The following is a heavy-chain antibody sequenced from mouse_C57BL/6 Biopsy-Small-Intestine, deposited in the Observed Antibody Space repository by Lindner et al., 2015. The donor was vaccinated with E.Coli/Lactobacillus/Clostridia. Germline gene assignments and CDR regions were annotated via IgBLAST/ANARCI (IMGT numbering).Heavy chain of an antibody. J-gene: IGHJ2*01. CDR1: GYSFTGFY. CDR2: IYPSTGDT. CDR3: TRRGFTTPDY. Sequence: VQLQESGPELVKPGASVKISCTASGYSFTGFYMNWVKQSPEKSLEWIGEIYPSTGDTTYNQKFKAKATLTVDKSSSTAYMQLMSLTSEDSAVYYCTRRGFTTPDYWGQGTTLTVSS. V-gene: IGHV1-42*01. D-gene: IGHD1-1*01.